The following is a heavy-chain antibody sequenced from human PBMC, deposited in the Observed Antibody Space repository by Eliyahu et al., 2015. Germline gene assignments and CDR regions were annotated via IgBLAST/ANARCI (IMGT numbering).Heavy chain of an antibody. D-gene: IGHD6-19*01. CDR1: GXTFSSYA. Sequence: QVQLVESGGGVVQPGRSLRLSCAASGXTFSSYAMHWVRQAPGKGLEWVAVISYDGSNKYYADSVKGRFTISRDNSKNTLYLQMNSLRAEDTAVYYCVGGSGWSHYFDYWGQGTLVTVSS. V-gene: IGHV3-30-3*01. J-gene: IGHJ4*02. CDR3: VGGSGWSHYFDY. CDR2: ISYDGSNK.